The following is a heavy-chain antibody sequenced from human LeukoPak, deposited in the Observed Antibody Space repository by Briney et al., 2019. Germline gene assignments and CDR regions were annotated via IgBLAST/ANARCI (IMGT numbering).Heavy chain of an antibody. Sequence: GGSLRLSCAASGFTFSSYWMSWVRQAPGKGLEWVANIEQDGSEKYYVDSVKGRFTISRDNAKNSLYLQMNSLRAEDTAVYYCARDLMTTVTTCFDYWGQGTLVTVSS. CDR2: IEQDGSEK. CDR1: GFTFSSYW. J-gene: IGHJ4*02. D-gene: IGHD4-17*01. CDR3: ARDLMTTVTTCFDY. V-gene: IGHV3-7*01.